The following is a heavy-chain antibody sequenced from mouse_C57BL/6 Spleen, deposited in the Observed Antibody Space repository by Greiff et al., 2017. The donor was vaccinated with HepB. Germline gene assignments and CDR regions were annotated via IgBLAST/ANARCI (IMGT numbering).Heavy chain of an antibody. D-gene: IGHD1-1*01. CDR1: GFTFSSYA. CDR3: ARDHYGSRSCDY. J-gene: IGHJ2*01. CDR2: ISDGGSYT. Sequence: EVKLEESGGGLVKPGGSLKLSCAASGFTFSSYAMSWVRQTPEKRLEWVATISDGGSYTNYPDNVKGRFTISRDNAKNNLYLQMSRLKSEDTAMYYCARDHYGSRSCDYWGQGTTLTVSS. V-gene: IGHV5-4*01.